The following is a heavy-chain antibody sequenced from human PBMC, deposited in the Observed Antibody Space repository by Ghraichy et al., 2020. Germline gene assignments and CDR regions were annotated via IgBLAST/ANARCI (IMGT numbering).Heavy chain of an antibody. CDR3: ARGGHLGWFDP. V-gene: IGHV4-39*01. D-gene: IGHD3-16*01. CDR1: GGPISSSSYY. CDR2: IYYSGST. J-gene: IGHJ5*02. Sequence: SETLSLTCTVSGGPISSSSYYWGWIRQPPGKGLEWIGSIYYSGSTYYNPSLKSRVTISVDTSKNQFSLKLSSVTAADTAVYYCARGGHLGWFDPWGQGTLVTVSS.